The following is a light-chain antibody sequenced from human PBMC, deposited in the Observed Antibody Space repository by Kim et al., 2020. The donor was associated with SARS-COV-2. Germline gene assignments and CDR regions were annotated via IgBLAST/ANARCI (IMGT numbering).Light chain of an antibody. CDR2: GAS. CDR1: QSVNNNY. Sequence: VLTQSPGTLSLSPGERATLSCRASQSVNNNYLNWYQQKPGQAPRLLIYGASSRATGIPDRFSGSGSGTDFTLTISRLEPEDFAVYYCQQSGSSPWTFGQGTKLEI. CDR3: QQSGSSPWT. V-gene: IGKV3-20*01. J-gene: IGKJ1*01.